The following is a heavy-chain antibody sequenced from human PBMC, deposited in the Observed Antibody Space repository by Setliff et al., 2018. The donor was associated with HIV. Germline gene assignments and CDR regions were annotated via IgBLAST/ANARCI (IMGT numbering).Heavy chain of an antibody. CDR1: GGSISSSSYS. D-gene: IGHD2-2*01. Sequence: PSETLSLTCTVSGGSISSSSYSWGWIRQPPGKGLEWIGSIYYSGSTYYNPSLKSRVTMSIDTSKSQFSLNLSSVTAADTAVYYCARVDCSGTSCYRDSYYYMDVWGKGTTVTVSS. V-gene: IGHV4-39*01. CDR2: IYYSGST. CDR3: ARVDCSGTSCYRDSYYYMDV. J-gene: IGHJ6*03.